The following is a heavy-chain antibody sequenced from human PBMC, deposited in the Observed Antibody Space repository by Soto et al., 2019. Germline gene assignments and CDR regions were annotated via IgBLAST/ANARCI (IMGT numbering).Heavy chain of an antibody. Sequence: QLQLQESGPGLVKPSETLSLTCTVSGGSISSSSYYWGWIRQPPGKGLEWIGSIYYSGSTYYNRYLKRRVTLAVATSKNRSSRKLSSLPAADTAAYYCARLRYDSSGDIDQWGQGTLVTVSS. D-gene: IGHD3-22*01. CDR2: IYYSGST. CDR1: GGSISSSSYY. V-gene: IGHV4-39*01. CDR3: ARLRYDSSGDIDQ. J-gene: IGHJ5*02.